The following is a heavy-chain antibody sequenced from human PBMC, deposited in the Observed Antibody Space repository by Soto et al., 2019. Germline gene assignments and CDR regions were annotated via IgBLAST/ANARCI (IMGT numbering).Heavy chain of an antibody. J-gene: IGHJ6*02. V-gene: IGHV5-10-1*01. CDR1: GYSFTSYW. Sequence: HGESLKISCKGSGYSFTSYWISWVRQMPGKGLEWMGRIDPSDSYTNYSPSFQGHVTISADKSISTAYLQWSSLKASDTAMYYCARRPDSSSWYYPDYGMDVWGQGTTVTVSS. D-gene: IGHD6-13*01. CDR2: IDPSDSYT. CDR3: ARRPDSSSWYYPDYGMDV.